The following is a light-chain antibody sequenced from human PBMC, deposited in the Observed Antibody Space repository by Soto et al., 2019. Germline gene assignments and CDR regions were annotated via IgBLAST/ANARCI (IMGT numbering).Light chain of an antibody. Sequence: DIQMTQSPSSLSASMRGRVALTCQASQDIRENINWYQQKPGKAPKLLIYDASNLQTGVPSRFSGSGSGTDFTFTISSLQPEDIATYYSQQFHSPPLTFGGGTKVEIK. V-gene: IGKV1-33*01. J-gene: IGKJ4*01. CDR2: DAS. CDR3: QQFHSPPLT. CDR1: QDIREN.